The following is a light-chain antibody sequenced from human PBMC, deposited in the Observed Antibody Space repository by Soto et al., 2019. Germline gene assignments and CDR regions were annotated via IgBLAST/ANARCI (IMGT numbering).Light chain of an antibody. CDR2: GAS. CDR1: QSVRSSY. Sequence: EIVLTQSPGTLSLSPGERATLSCRASQSVRSSYLAWYQQKPGQAPRLLIYGASIRATGIPDRFSGSGSGTDFTLTISRLEPEDFAVYYCQQYGTSPQTFGQGTKVEI. V-gene: IGKV3-20*01. J-gene: IGKJ1*01. CDR3: QQYGTSPQT.